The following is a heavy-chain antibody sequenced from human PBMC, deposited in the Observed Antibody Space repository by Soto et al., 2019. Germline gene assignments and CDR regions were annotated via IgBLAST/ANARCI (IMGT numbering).Heavy chain of an antibody. V-gene: IGHV3-23*01. Sequence: GSLRLSCAASGFTISSNAMYWVRQAPGKGLEWVSGISERGDTTHYADSVKGRSTISRDTSKNTLYLQLNTLRADDTAVYYCAKDKPGPTSLDYWGQGXLVIVSS. CDR2: ISERGDTT. CDR1: GFTISSNA. CDR3: AKDKPGPTSLDY. D-gene: IGHD1-1*01. J-gene: IGHJ4*02.